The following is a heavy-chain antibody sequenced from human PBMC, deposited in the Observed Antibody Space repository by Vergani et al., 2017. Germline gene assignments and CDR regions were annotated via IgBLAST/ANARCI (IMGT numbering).Heavy chain of an antibody. CDR2: IYYSGST. CDR1: GGSISSYY. V-gene: IGHV4-59*04. CDR3: ARVSYSSGWYGPNYFDY. D-gene: IGHD6-19*01. J-gene: IGHJ4*02. Sequence: QVQLQESGPGLVKPSETLSLTCTVSGGSISSYYWSWIRQPPGKGLEWIGYIYYSGSTYYNPSLKSRVTISVDTSKNQFSLKLSSVTAADTAVYYCARVSYSSGWYGPNYFDYWGQGTLVTVSS.